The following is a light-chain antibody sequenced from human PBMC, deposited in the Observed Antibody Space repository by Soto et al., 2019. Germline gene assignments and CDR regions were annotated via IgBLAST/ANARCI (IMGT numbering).Light chain of an antibody. CDR1: QSISSC. J-gene: IGKJ1*01. V-gene: IGKV1-5*03. CDR3: PQYNSYSWT. Sequence: DIRLTQSPAPLSASIGDRDTIPCRASQSISSCLDWYQQKPGKAPKILIYKASSLESGVPSRVNCRGAGTECTRPISSLKPDDVSTVSCPQYNSYSWTFGQGTKVDIK. CDR2: KAS.